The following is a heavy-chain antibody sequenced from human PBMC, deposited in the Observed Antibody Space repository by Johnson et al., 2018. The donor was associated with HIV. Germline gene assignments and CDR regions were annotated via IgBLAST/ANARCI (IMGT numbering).Heavy chain of an antibody. V-gene: IGHV3-23*04. CDR3: AKSLPGYDAFDI. J-gene: IGHJ3*02. Sequence: VQLVESGGGLVQPGTSLRLSCVASGFTFSNYAMTWVRQAPGEGLEWVAAITASGGTTYYADSVKGRFTVSRDDSKNTLYLQMNSLRAEDTAVYYCAKSLPGYDAFDIWGQGTMVTVSS. D-gene: IGHD5-12*01. CDR2: ITASGGTT. CDR1: GFTFSNYA.